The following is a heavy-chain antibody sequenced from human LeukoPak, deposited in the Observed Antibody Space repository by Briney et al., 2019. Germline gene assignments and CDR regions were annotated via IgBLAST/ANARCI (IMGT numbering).Heavy chain of an antibody. V-gene: IGHV1-3*01. D-gene: IGHD6-19*01. CDR2: VSAGDGNT. J-gene: IGHJ4*02. CDR3: ARAPSSGWYYDS. CDR1: GYPFTSYA. Sequence: GASVKVSCKASGYPFTSYAIHWVRQAPGQGLEWMGCVSAGDGNTKSSQNFQDRVTTTRDTSANTAYMELSSLRSEDTAVYYCARAPSSGWYYDSWGQGTLVTVSS.